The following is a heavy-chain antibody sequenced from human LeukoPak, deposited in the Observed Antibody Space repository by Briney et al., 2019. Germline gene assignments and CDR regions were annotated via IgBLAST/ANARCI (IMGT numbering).Heavy chain of an antibody. Sequence: ASVKVSCKASGYAFSGYSIHWVRQAPGQGLEWMGWLNPKSGGTNYAHNFQGRVTMTSDTSISTAYMELRSLSSDDTALYYCARMRTGSYSGALVWGQGTLVTVSS. CDR2: LNPKSGGT. V-gene: IGHV1-2*02. D-gene: IGHD1-26*01. J-gene: IGHJ4*02. CDR1: GYAFSGYS. CDR3: ARMRTGSYSGALV.